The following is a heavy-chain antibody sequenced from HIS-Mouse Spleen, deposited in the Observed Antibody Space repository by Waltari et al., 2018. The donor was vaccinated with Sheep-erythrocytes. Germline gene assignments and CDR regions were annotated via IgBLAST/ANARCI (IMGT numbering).Heavy chain of an antibody. J-gene: IGHJ4*02. D-gene: IGHD1-26*01. CDR1: GFTFSSYW. CDR3: ARETEWELSFDF. V-gene: IGHV3-74*01. CDR2: INSDESST. Sequence: EVQLVESGGGLVQPGGSLRLSCAASGFTFSSYWMHWVRQAPGKGLVWVSRINSDESSTSYADSVKGRFTISRDNAKNTLYLQMNSLRAEDTAVYYCARETEWELSFDFWGQGTLVTVSS.